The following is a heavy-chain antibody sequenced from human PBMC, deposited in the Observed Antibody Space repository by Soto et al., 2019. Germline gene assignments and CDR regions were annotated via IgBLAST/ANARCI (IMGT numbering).Heavy chain of an antibody. V-gene: IGHV3-30-3*01. CDR2: ISYDGSNK. Sequence: APGKGLEWVAVISYDGSNKYYADSVKGRFTISRDNSKNTLYLQMNSLRAEDTAVYYCARGSQWELLEVYYYYGMDVWGQGTTVTVSS. CDR3: ARGSQWELLEVYYYYGMDV. J-gene: IGHJ6*02. D-gene: IGHD1-26*01.